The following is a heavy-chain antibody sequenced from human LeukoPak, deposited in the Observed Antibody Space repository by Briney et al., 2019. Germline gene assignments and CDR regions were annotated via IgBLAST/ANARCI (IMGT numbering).Heavy chain of an antibody. V-gene: IGHV4-39*07. CDR3: ARGAYDYAWFDP. CDR1: GGSISSGGYY. J-gene: IGHJ5*02. CDR2: INHSGST. Sequence: SETLSLTCTVSGGSISSGGYYWSWIRQPPGKGLEWIGEINHSGSTNYNPSLKSRVTISVDTSKNQFSLKLSSVTAADTAVYYCARGAYDYAWFDPWGQGTLVTVSS. D-gene: IGHD5-12*01.